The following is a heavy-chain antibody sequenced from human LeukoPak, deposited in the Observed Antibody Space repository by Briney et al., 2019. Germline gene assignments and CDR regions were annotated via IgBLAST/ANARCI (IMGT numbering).Heavy chain of an antibody. CDR3: ARAISTASSLFAY. D-gene: IGHD2-8*02. CDR2: INPNSGGT. J-gene: IGHJ4*02. CDR1: GYTFTGYY. V-gene: IGHV1-2*02. Sequence: GASVKVSCKASGYTFTGYYMHWVRQAPGQGLEWMGWINPNSGGTNYAQKFQGRVTMTTDTSTSTAYMELRSLRSDDTALYYCARAISTASSLFAYWGQGTLVTVSS.